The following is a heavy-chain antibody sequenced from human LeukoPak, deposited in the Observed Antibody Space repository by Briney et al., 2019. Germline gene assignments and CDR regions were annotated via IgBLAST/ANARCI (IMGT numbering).Heavy chain of an antibody. CDR2: INHSGYT. Sequence: PSETLSLTCAVSGVSFDDYYWSWVRQTPGKGLEWIGEINHSGYTNDSPSLKSRVTLSIDTSRKQFSLNLRSVAVADAGIYYCTRMTTGHDYWGQGTLVTVSS. J-gene: IGHJ4*02. CDR1: GVSFDDYY. CDR3: TRMTTGHDY. D-gene: IGHD4-17*01. V-gene: IGHV4-34*01.